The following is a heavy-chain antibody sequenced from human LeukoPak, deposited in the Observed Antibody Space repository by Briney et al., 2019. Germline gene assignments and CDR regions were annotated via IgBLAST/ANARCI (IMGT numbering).Heavy chain of an antibody. J-gene: IGHJ4*02. V-gene: IGHV3-48*03. CDR1: GFTLSSYE. CDR3: ARGIIAAAASY. Sequence: PGGSLRLSCAASGFTLSSYEMNWVRQAPGKGLEWVSYISSSGSTIYYADSVKGRFTISRDNAKNSLYLQMNSLRAEDTAVYYCARGIIAAAASYWGQGTLVTVSS. CDR2: ISSSGSTI. D-gene: IGHD6-13*01.